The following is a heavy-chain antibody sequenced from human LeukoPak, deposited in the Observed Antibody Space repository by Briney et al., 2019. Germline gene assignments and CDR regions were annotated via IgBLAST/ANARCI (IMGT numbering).Heavy chain of an antibody. CDR3: VYPLWGRLHDYYGMDV. CDR2: ISFDGSHK. J-gene: IGHJ6*02. V-gene: IGHV3-30*04. CDR1: GFTFSSSA. Sequence: GRSLRLSCAASGFTFSSSAMHWVRQAPGKGPEWVTGISFDGSHKYYADSVKGRFTISRDNSNKMLYLEMNSLRGEDTAVYCCVYPLWGRLHDYYGMDVWGQGTTVIVSS. D-gene: IGHD4-11*01.